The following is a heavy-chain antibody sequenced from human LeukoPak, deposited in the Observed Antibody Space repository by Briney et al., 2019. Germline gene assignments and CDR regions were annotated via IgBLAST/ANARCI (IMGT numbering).Heavy chain of an antibody. V-gene: IGHV4-34*01. CDR1: GGSFSGYY. CDR3: ARHTYYDILTGIDY. J-gene: IGHJ4*02. CDR2: INHSGST. D-gene: IGHD3-9*01. Sequence: SETLSLTCAVYGGSFSGYYWSWIRQPPGKGLEWIGEINHSGSTNYNPSLKSRVTISVDTSKNQFSLKLSSVTAADTAVYYCARHTYYDILTGIDYWGQGTLVTVSS.